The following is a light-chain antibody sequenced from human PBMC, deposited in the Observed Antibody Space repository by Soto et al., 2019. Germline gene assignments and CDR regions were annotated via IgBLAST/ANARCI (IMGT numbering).Light chain of an antibody. CDR3: SAYTTRSTRV. CDR1: SSDVGGYKY. CDR2: KDS. Sequence: QSVLTQPASVSGSPGQSITISCTGSSSDVGGYKYVSCYQQHPGKAPKLMIYKDSSLPSGVSNRFSGSKSVNTASLTISGLQGEDWADHYCSAYTTRSTRVFGTGTKLTVL. J-gene: IGLJ1*01. V-gene: IGLV2-14*01.